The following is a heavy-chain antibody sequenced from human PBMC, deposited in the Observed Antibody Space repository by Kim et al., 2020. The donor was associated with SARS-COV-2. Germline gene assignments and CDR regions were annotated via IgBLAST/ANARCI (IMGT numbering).Heavy chain of an antibody. D-gene: IGHD3-22*01. CDR2: INSNTGNP. Sequence: ASVKVSCKASGYTFTSYAMNWVRQAPGQGLEWMGWINSNTGNPTYAQGFTGPFVFSLDSSVSTAYLQISSLKVEDTAVYYCARGQYYDSSGDFDFWGQGTLVTVSS. CDR3: ARGQYYDSSGDFDF. CDR1: GYTFTSYA. V-gene: IGHV7-4-1*02. J-gene: IGHJ4*02.